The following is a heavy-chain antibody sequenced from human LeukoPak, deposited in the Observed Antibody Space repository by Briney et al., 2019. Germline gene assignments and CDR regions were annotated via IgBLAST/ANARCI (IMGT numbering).Heavy chain of an antibody. CDR3: ATETNGRHYDY. Sequence: GGSLRLSCTASGLTFSTSGFNWVRQAPGRGLEWVASIGPTGSDRYHPDSIKGRFTISRDNANNFLYLQMNSLRAEDTAVYYCATETNGRHYDYWGQGTLLTVSS. J-gene: IGHJ4*02. CDR1: GLTFSTSG. V-gene: IGHV3-21*06. CDR2: IGPTGSDR. D-gene: IGHD1-14*01.